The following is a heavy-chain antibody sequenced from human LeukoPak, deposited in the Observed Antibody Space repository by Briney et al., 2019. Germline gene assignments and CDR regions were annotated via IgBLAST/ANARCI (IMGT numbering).Heavy chain of an antibody. V-gene: IGHV1-3*01. D-gene: IGHD6-19*01. CDR3: ARLSSGWYRLDY. Sequence: ASVKVSCKASGYTFTSYATHWVRQAPGQRLEWMGWINAGNGNTKYSQKFQGRVTITRDTSASTAYMELSSLRSEDTAVYYCARLSSGWYRLDYWGQGTLVTVSS. CDR1: GYTFTSYA. J-gene: IGHJ4*02. CDR2: INAGNGNT.